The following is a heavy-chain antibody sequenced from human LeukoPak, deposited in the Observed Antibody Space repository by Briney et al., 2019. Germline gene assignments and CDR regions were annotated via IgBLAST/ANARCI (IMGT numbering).Heavy chain of an antibody. CDR1: GDSISTYY. J-gene: IGHJ6*03. D-gene: IGHD7-27*01. Sequence: PETLSLTCTVSGDSISTYYWSWIRQPPGEGLERIGYIYYSGSTSYNPSLKSRVTISVDTSKNHFSLKLSSVTAADTAVYYCARGGGFPCGDGTHDYYYRDVWGKGTTVTVSS. CDR2: IYYSGST. CDR3: ARGGGFPCGDGTHDYYYRDV. V-gene: IGHV4-59*01.